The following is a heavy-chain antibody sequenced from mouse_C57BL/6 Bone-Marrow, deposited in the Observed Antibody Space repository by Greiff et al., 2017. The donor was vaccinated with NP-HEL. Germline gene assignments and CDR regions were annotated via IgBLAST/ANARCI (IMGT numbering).Heavy chain of an antibody. CDR3: AKGLLWYFDV. CDR2: INPSTGGT. V-gene: IGHV1-42*01. D-gene: IGHD2-1*01. Sequence: EVQLQQSGPELVKPGASVKISCKASGYSFTGYYMNWVKQSPEKSLEWIGEINPSTGGTTYNQKFNAKATLTVDKSSSTASMQLKSLTSEDSAVYYCAKGLLWYFDVWGTGTTVTVSS. CDR1: GYSFTGYY. J-gene: IGHJ1*03.